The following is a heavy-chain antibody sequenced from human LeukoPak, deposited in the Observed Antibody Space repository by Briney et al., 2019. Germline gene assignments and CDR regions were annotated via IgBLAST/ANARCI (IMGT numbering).Heavy chain of an antibody. CDR1: GGSISSYY. CDR2: IYYSGST. D-gene: IGHD2-2*01. CDR3: AREGRGPHCSSTSCPFDY. J-gene: IGHJ4*02. V-gene: IGHV4-59*01. Sequence: SETLSLTCTVSGGSISSYYWSWIRQPPGKGLEWIGYIYYSGSTNYNPSLKSRVTISVDTSKNQFSLKLSSVTAADTAVYYCAREGRGPHCSSTSCPFDYWGQGTLVTVSS.